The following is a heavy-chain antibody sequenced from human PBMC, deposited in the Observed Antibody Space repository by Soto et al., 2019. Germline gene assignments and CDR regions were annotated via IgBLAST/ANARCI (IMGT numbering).Heavy chain of an antibody. CDR2: IWHDGNNK. Sequence: HVHLVESGGGEVQPGRSLRLSCGASGFTLSSYGMHWVRQAPGKGLEWVAVIWHDGNNKYYADSVKGRFTVSRDNSKNTLYLEMNSLRVEDTAVYYCARDRGSDDPIDYWGQGTLLTVSS. J-gene: IGHJ4*02. CDR3: ARDRGSDDPIDY. D-gene: IGHD2-21*01. CDR1: GFTLSSYG. V-gene: IGHV3-33*08.